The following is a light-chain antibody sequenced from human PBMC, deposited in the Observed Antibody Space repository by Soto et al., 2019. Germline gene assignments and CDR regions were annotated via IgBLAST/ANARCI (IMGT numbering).Light chain of an antibody. V-gene: IGKV1-39*01. CDR1: QGINDY. Sequence: DIQMTQSPSSLSASVGDRVTITCRTSQGINDYLNWYQMKPGEAPKLLIYAASALQSGIPSRFSGSASGTEFTLTITRLQPEDFATYYCQQSYNFPRTFGQGTKVEVK. CDR3: QQSYNFPRT. CDR2: AAS. J-gene: IGKJ1*01.